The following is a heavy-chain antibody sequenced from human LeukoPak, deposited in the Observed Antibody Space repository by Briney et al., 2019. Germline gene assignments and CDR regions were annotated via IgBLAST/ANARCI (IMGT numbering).Heavy chain of an antibody. CDR1: GFTVSSKY. J-gene: IGHJ4*02. V-gene: IGHV3-66*01. D-gene: IGHD6-19*01. CDR3: ATIVSGSSGWYHFDR. Sequence: QTGGSLRLSCVASGFTVSSKYMAWVRQGPGKGLEWVSFINSGGTTMYADSVKGRFTISRDFSKNTLNLQMNSLRAEDTAVYYCATIVSGSSGWYHFDRWGQGALVTVSS. CDR2: INSGGTT.